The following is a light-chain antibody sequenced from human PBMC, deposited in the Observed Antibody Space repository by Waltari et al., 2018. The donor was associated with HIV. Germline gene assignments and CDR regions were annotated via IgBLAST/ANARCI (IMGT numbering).Light chain of an antibody. CDR3: SSYTSSTV. V-gene: IGLV2-14*03. CDR1: SSDVGGYNS. CDR2: DVS. J-gene: IGLJ3*02. Sequence: QYALPQPPPVSGSPGQPIPISRTGASSDVGGYNSVSWYQQHPGKAPKPMIYDVSHRPSGVSNRFSGSKSGNTASLTISGLQAEDEADYYSSSYTSSTVFGGGTKLTVL.